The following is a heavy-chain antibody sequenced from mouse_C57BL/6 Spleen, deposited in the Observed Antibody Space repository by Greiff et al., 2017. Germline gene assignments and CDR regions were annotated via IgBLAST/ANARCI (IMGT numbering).Heavy chain of an antibody. CDR2: INPSNGGT. J-gene: IGHJ2*01. D-gene: IGHD1-1*01. CDR3: ARRVYYYGSSFDY. Sequence: QVQLKQPGTELVKPGASVKLSCKASGYTFTSYWMHWVTPRPGQGLEWIGNINPSNGGTNYNEKFKSKATLTVDKSSSTAYMQLSSLTSEDSAVYYCARRVYYYGSSFDYWGQGTTLTVSS. CDR1: GYTFTSYW. V-gene: IGHV1-53*01.